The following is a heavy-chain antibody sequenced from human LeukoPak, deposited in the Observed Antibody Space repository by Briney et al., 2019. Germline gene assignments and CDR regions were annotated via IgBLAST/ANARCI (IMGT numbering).Heavy chain of an antibody. J-gene: IGHJ4*02. CDR2: IGGSGTRT. V-gene: IGHV3-23*01. CDR1: GFTFTTYG. D-gene: IGHD3-22*01. Sequence: GGSLRLSCSASGFTFTTYGMNWVRQAPGKGLEWVSGIGGSGTRTYYADSVKGRFTISRDNSKNTLYLQMNSLRDEDTAVYYCAKGNYDSSGYYLSNYLDYWGQGTLVTVSS. CDR3: AKGNYDSSGYYLSNYLDY.